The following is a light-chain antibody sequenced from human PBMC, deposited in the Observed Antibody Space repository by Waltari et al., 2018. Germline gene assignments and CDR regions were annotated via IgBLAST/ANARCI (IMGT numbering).Light chain of an antibody. CDR2: EDS. Sequence: SYELTQPPSVSVSPGPTARITCSGDALPKKSAHWSQQKSGQAPVLVIYEDSKRPSGIPERFSGSSSGTMATLTISGAQVEDEADYYCYSTDSSGNHRGVFGGGTKLTVL. CDR1: ALPKKS. V-gene: IGLV3-10*01. J-gene: IGLJ2*01. CDR3: YSTDSSGNHRGV.